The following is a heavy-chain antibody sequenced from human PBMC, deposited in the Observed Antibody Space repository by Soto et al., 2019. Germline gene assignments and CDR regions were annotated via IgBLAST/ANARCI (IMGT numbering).Heavy chain of an antibody. V-gene: IGHV3-43*01. CDR1: GLSFEYYT. Sequence: VGCLALSCSASGLSFEYYTMHCVRHTSGKGPEWSYLISWDGGTTLYSDYVKGRFIISRDNSINSLYLKMNSLTTEDTALYFCAIDSYYVLTGQKRYFDHWGQGTLVNV. CDR3: AIDSYYVLTGQKRYFDH. J-gene: IGHJ4*02. D-gene: IGHD3-9*01. CDR2: ISWDGGTT.